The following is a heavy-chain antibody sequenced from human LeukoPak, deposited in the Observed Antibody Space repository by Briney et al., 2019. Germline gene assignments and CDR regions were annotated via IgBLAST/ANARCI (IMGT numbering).Heavy chain of an antibody. CDR3: ARGQGHGFDI. V-gene: IGHV3-74*01. CDR1: GFTFSSYW. J-gene: IGHJ3*02. CDR2: INNDGSST. Sequence: PGGSLRLSCAASGFTFSSYWMHWVRQAPGKGLEWVSGINNDGSSTKYADSVKGRFTISRDNAKNTLYVQVNSLRVDDTAVYYCARGQGHGFDIWGQGTMVTVSS.